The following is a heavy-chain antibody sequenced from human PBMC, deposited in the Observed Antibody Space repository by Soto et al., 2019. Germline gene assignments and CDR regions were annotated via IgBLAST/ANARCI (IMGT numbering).Heavy chain of an antibody. Sequence: GESLKISCAASGFTFSNAWMSWVRQAPGKGLEWVGRIKSKTDGGTTDYAAPVKGRFTISREDSKNTLDLQMNSVKTEDTSVYYCTKEGDGEKQPFNWGQGTLVTVSS. CDR1: GFTFSNAW. CDR2: IKSKTDGGTT. CDR3: TKEGDGEKQPFN. V-gene: IGHV3-15*01. D-gene: IGHD3-10*01. J-gene: IGHJ4*02.